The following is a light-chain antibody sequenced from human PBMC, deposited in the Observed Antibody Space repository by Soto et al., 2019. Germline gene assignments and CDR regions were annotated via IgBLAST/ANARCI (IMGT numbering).Light chain of an antibody. CDR2: DVS. V-gene: IGLV2-14*01. CDR1: SRDVGGYNY. Sequence: QSALTQPASVSGSPGQSITISCTGTSRDVGGYNYVSWYQQHPGKAPKLMIYDVSNRPSGVSNRFSGSKSGNTASLTISGLQAEDEADYYCSSYTRSSTVVFGGGTQLTVL. CDR3: SSYTRSSTVV. J-gene: IGLJ2*01.